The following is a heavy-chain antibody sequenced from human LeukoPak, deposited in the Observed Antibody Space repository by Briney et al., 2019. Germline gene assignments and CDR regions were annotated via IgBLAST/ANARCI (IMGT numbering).Heavy chain of an antibody. J-gene: IGHJ4*02. Sequence: GGSLRLSCAASGLSFSFYAMSWVRQAPGKGLERVSSISGGGAGTYYADSVRGRFTISRDDSKNTLFLDMSNLRVEDTALYYCARDLSAAFDFWGQGVLVTVSS. CDR2: ISGGGAGT. CDR1: GLSFSFYA. CDR3: ARDLSAAFDF. V-gene: IGHV3-23*01. D-gene: IGHD6-19*01.